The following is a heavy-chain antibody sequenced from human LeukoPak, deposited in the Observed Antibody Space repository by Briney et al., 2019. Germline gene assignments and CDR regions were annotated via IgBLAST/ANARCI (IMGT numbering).Heavy chain of an antibody. V-gene: IGHV3-66*02. CDR3: AKSEGYCSGGSCLGY. CDR1: GFTVSSNY. J-gene: IGHJ4*02. Sequence: GGSLRLSCAASGFTVSSNYMSWVRQAPGKGLEWVSVIYIGGSTHYADSVKGRFTISRDNSKNTLYLQMNSLRAEDTAVYYCAKSEGYCSGGSCLGYWGQGTLVTVSS. CDR2: IYIGGST. D-gene: IGHD2-15*01.